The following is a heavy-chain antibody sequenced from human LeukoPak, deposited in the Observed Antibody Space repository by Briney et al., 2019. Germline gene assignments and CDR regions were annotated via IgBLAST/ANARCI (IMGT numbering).Heavy chain of an antibody. V-gene: IGHV3-74*01. CDR2: ISGDGSST. CDR1: GFTFSNHW. D-gene: IGHD6-19*01. J-gene: IGHJ4*02. Sequence: GGSLRLSCAASGFTFSNHWMHWVRQAPGKGLVWVSRISGDGSSTSYADSVMGRFTISRDNAKNTLYLQMNSLRAEDTAVYYCARRVRSTGWYIFDFWGQGTLVTVSS. CDR3: ARRVRSTGWYIFDF.